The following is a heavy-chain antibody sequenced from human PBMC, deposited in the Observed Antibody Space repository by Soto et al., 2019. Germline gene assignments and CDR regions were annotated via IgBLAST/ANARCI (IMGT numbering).Heavy chain of an antibody. V-gene: IGHV3-9*01. CDR3: AKDSGSYYDAFDI. J-gene: IGHJ3*02. CDR2: ISWNSGSI. CDR1: GFTFADYA. Sequence: SLRLSCSASGFTFADYAIHWVRQAPGKGLEWVSGISWNSGSIGYADSVKGRFTISRDNAKNSLYLQMNSLRAEDTALYYCAKDSGSYYDAFDIWGQGTMVTVSS. D-gene: IGHD1-26*01.